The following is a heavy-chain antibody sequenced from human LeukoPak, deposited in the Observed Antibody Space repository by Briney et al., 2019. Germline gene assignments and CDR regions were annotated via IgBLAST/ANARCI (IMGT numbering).Heavy chain of an antibody. Sequence: PSQTLSLTCTVSGGSISSGGYYWSWIRQHPGKGLEWIGYIYYSGSTYYNPSLKSRVTISVDTSKDQFSLKLSSVTAADTAVYYCAREKLPPRGDGMDVWGQGTTVTVSS. CDR2: IYYSGST. D-gene: IGHD1-7*01. J-gene: IGHJ6*02. CDR1: GGSISSGGYY. V-gene: IGHV4-31*03. CDR3: AREKLPPRGDGMDV.